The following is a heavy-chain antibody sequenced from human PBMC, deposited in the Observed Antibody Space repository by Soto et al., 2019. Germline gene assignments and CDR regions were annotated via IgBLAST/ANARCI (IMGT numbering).Heavy chain of an antibody. D-gene: IGHD2-15*01. CDR1: GFTFSSYG. V-gene: IGHV3-33*01. CDR2: IWYDGSNK. Sequence: GGSLGLSCAASGFTFSSYGMHWVRQAPGKGLEWVAVIWYDGSNKYYADSVKGRFTISRDNSKNTLYLQMNSLRAEDTAVYYCARDGRYCSGGSCYPLYYFYYWGQGTLVTVSS. J-gene: IGHJ4*02. CDR3: ARDGRYCSGGSCYPLYYFYY.